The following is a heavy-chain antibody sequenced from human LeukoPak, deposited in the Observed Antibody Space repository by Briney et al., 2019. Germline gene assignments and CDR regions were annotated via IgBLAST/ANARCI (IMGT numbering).Heavy chain of an antibody. Sequence: GGSLRLSCAASGFTFNNYAMSWVRQAPGKGLEWVSGISGSGSSTYYADSVKGRFTISRDNSKNTLYLQMNSLRAEDTAVYYCAKKGVGATFSFGLGYWGQGTLVTVSS. CDR2: ISGSGSST. CDR3: AKKGVGATFSFGLGY. J-gene: IGHJ4*02. D-gene: IGHD1-26*01. CDR1: GFTFNNYA. V-gene: IGHV3-23*01.